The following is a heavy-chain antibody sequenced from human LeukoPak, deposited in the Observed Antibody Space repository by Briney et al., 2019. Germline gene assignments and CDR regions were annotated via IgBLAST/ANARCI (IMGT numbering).Heavy chain of an antibody. V-gene: IGHV3-7*04. CDR1: GFTFSSYW. CDR3: ARGRPTPF. CDR2: INKDGSEM. Sequence: GGSLRLSCAASGFTFSSYWISWVRQAPGKGLEWVANINKDGSEMYYVDSVKGRFTISRDNAKNSAFLQMSSLRAEDTAVYYCARGRPTPFWGQGTLVTVSS. J-gene: IGHJ4*02.